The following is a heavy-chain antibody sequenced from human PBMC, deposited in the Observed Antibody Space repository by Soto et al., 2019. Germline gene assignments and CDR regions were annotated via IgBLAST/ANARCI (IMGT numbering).Heavy chain of an antibody. CDR3: ARVSSGGMDV. CDR1: GGSISSYY. V-gene: IGHV4-4*07. D-gene: IGHD6-25*01. CDR2: IYTSGST. J-gene: IGHJ6*02. Sequence: QVQLQESGPGLVKPSEPLSLTCTVSGGSISSYYWSWIRQPAGKGLEWIGRIYTSGSTNYNPSRKSRVTLSIDTSKNQFSLKLSSVTGADPAEYCCARVSSGGMDVWGQGTTVTVS.